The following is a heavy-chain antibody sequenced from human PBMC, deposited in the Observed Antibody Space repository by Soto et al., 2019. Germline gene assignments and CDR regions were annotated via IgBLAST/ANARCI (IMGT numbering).Heavy chain of an antibody. V-gene: IGHV4-59*01. J-gene: IGHJ4*01. CDR1: GGSMRNVY. D-gene: IGHD2-15*01. CDR3: ARAHAPTLPFDY. Sequence: SETLSLTCTVSGGSMRNVYWSWIRQPPGKRLEWIGFIFHSGNAKYNPSLKSRVTISIDTCKSQFSLSLDSVTAADTAVYFCARAHAPTLPFDYWGLGTLVTVSS. CDR2: IFHSGNA.